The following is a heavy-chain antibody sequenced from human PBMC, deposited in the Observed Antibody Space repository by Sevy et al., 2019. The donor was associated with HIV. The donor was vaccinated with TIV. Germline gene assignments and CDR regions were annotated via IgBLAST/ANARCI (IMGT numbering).Heavy chain of an antibody. V-gene: IGHV3-53*01. CDR3: ARGMILEGSWYGMHV. J-gene: IGHJ6*02. CDR2: IYSGGNT. CDR1: GFIVSSNY. D-gene: IGHD3-3*01. Sequence: GGSLRLSCAVSGFIVSSNYMTWVRQAPGKGLEWVSVIYSGGNTFYADSVRGRFTISRDNSKNTLYLQMNSLRAEDTAVYYCARGMILEGSWYGMHVWGQGTTVTVSS.